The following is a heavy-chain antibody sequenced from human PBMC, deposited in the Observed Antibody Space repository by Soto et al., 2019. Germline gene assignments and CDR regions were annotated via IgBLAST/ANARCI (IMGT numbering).Heavy chain of an antibody. Sequence: SETLSLTCTVSGGSISSYYWSWIRQPAGTGLEWIGRIYTSGSTNYNPSLKSRVTMSVDTSKNQFSLKLSSVTAADTAVYYCARGNSSSWYYYYYYGMDVWGQGTTVTVSS. CDR3: ARGNSSSWYYYYYYGMDV. J-gene: IGHJ6*02. D-gene: IGHD6-13*01. CDR1: GGSISSYY. V-gene: IGHV4-4*07. CDR2: IYTSGST.